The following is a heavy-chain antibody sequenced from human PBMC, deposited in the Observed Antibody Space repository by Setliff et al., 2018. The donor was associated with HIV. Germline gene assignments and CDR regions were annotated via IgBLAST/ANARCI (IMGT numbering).Heavy chain of an antibody. J-gene: IGHJ3*02. Sequence: PSETLSLTCAVYGGSFSGYYWSWIRQPPGKGLEWIGEINHSGSTNYNPSLKSRVTILVDTSKNQFSLKLSSVTAADTAVYYCARVGAGGAFDIWGQGTMVTVSS. CDR1: GGSFSGYY. CDR2: INHSGST. D-gene: IGHD3-16*01. V-gene: IGHV4-34*01. CDR3: ARVGAGGAFDI.